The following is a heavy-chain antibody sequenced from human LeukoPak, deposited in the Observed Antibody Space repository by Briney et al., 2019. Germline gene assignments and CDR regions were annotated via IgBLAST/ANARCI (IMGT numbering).Heavy chain of an antibody. Sequence: GGSLRLSCAASGSTFDDYAMHWVRQAPGKGLEWVSGISWNSGSIGYADSVKGRFTISRDNAKNSLYLQMNSLRAEDTALYYCAKDKKFFGNYYFDYWGQGTLVTVSS. D-gene: IGHD4-23*01. V-gene: IGHV3-9*01. J-gene: IGHJ4*02. CDR3: AKDKKFFGNYYFDY. CDR1: GSTFDDYA. CDR2: ISWNSGSI.